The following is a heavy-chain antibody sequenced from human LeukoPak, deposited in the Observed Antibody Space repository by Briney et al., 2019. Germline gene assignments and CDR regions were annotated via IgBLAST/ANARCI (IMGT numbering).Heavy chain of an antibody. Sequence: PGGSLRLSCAASGFTFSNYWMHWVRQAPGKGLVWVSHINRDGISTSYADSVRGRFTISRDNAKNTLYLEMNSLRAEDTAVYYCARDLYYDGSGSTPGYYYNMDVWGKGTTVTVSS. V-gene: IGHV3-74*01. CDR1: GFTFSNYW. CDR3: ARDLYYDGSGSTPGYYYNMDV. D-gene: IGHD3-10*01. CDR2: INRDGIST. J-gene: IGHJ6*03.